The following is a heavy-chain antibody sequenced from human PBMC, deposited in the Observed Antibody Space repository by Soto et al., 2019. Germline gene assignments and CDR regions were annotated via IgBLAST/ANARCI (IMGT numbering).Heavy chain of an antibody. CDR1: GYTFTSYN. D-gene: IGHD6-13*01. CDR2: INPSGGST. CDR3: ARVDSSSWYFGYDAFDI. Sequence: SLKVSCKASGYTFTSYNMHWVRQAPGQGLEWMGIINPSGGSTGYAQKFQGRVTMTRDTSTSTVYMELSSLRSEDTAVYYCARVDSSSWYFGYDAFDIWGQGTMVTVSS. V-gene: IGHV1-46*03. J-gene: IGHJ3*02.